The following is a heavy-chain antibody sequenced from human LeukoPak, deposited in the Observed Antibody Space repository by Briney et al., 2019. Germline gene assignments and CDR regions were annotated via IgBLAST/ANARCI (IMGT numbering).Heavy chain of an antibody. J-gene: IGHJ5*02. CDR2: ISAYNGNT. CDR1: GYTFTSYG. Sequence: ASVKVSCKASGYTFTSYGISWVRQAPGQGLEWMGWISAYNGNTNYAQKLQGRVTMTTDTSTSTAYMELRSLRSDDTAVYYCARGKKGIAAAGIDWFDPWGQGTLVTVSS. D-gene: IGHD6-13*01. V-gene: IGHV1-18*01. CDR3: ARGKKGIAAAGIDWFDP.